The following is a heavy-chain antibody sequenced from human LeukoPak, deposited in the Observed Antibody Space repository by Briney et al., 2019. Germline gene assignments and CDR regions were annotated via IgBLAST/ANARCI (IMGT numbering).Heavy chain of an antibody. Sequence: GGSLRLSCAASGLSFSDHYLDWVRQAPGKGLEGVGRVRGKLNTYTTEYAASVKGRFTISRDDSKNSLYLQMNSLKTEDTAVYFCAREESDGDYQFDYWGQGTLVTVSS. J-gene: IGHJ4*02. CDR2: VRGKLNTYTT. CDR3: AREESDGDYQFDY. D-gene: IGHD4-17*01. CDR1: GLSFSDHY. V-gene: IGHV3-72*01.